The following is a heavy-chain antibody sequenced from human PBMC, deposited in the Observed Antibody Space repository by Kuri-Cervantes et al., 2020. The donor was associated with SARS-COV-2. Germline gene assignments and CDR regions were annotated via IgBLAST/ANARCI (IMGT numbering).Heavy chain of an antibody. V-gene: IGHV3-66*02. CDR3: ARVEVAGMSYGMDV. CDR1: GFTVSSNY. Sequence: GGSLRLSCAASGFTVSSNYMSWVRQAPGKGLKWVSVIYSGGSTYYADSVKGRFTISRDNSKNTLYLQMNNLRAEDTAVYYCARVEVAGMSYGMDVWGQGTKVTVSS. D-gene: IGHD6-19*01. CDR2: IYSGGST. J-gene: IGHJ6*02.